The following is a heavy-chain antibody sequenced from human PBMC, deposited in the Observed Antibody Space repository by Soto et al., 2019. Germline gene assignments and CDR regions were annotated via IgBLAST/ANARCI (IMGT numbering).Heavy chain of an antibody. CDR2: IYPGDSDT. CDR3: ARQKAGPPYYYYGMDV. J-gene: IGHJ6*02. CDR1: GYSFTSYW. V-gene: IGHV5-51*01. Sequence: PGESLKISCKGSGYSFTSYWIGWVRQMPGKGLEWMGIIYPGDSDTRYSPSFQGQVTISADKSISTAYLQWSSLKASDAAMYYCARQKAGPPYYYYGMDVWGQGTTVTVSS. D-gene: IGHD6-19*01.